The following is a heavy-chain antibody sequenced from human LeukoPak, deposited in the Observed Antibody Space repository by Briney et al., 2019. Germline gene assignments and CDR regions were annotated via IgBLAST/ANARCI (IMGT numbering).Heavy chain of an antibody. CDR1: EFTFSRFA. Sequence: PGGSLRLSCVASEFTFSRFAMSWVRQAPGRGLEWIPSVSGTGDKTHYTDSVKGRFTISRDNSKNTLYLHMSALRAADTAVYYCAKPSIPARPFLTYLYYYLDVWGEGTTVIVSS. J-gene: IGHJ6*03. CDR3: AKPSIPARPFLTYLYYYLDV. CDR2: VSGTGDKT. V-gene: IGHV3-23*01. D-gene: IGHD6-6*01.